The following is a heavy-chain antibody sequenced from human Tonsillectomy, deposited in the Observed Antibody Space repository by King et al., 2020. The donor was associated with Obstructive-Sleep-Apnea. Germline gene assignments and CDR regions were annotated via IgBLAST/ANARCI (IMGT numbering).Heavy chain of an antibody. Sequence: EVQLVESGGGLVQPGGSLRLSCVASGLTFSSQSMNWVRQAPGKGLEWVSYISSSSSTIYYAVSVKGRFTISRENAKNSLYLQMHSLRAEDTAVYYCARDGLWFGDYWGQGSLVTVSS. D-gene: IGHD3-10*01. J-gene: IGHJ4*02. CDR2: ISSSSSTI. CDR1: GLTFSSQS. V-gene: IGHV3-48*01. CDR3: ARDGLWFGDY.